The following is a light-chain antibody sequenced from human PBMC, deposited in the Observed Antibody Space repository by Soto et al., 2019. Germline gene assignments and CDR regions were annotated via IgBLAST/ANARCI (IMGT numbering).Light chain of an antibody. J-gene: IGLJ1*01. V-gene: IGLV2-14*01. CDR1: SSDVGGYNY. Sequence: QSALTHPASVSGSPGHSITISCTGTSSDVGGYNYVSWYQQHPGKAPKLMIYAVTDRPSGVSSRFSGSKSGNTASLTISGLQAEDEADYYCSSYTSSRTLFGTGTKVTVL. CDR2: AVT. CDR3: SSYTSSRTL.